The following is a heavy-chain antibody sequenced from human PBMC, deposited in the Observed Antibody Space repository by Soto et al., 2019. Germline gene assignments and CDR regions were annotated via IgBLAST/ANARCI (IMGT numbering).Heavy chain of an antibody. CDR3: ARGPLVVVTATNPVDYYYYGMDV. D-gene: IGHD2-21*02. CDR2: IIPIFGTA. Sequence: SVKVSCKASGGTFSSYAISWVRQAPGQGLEWMGGIIPIFGTANYAQKFQGRVTITADESTSTAYMELSSLRSEDTAVYYCARGPLVVVTATNPVDYYYYGMDVWGQGTTVTV. J-gene: IGHJ6*02. CDR1: GGTFSSYA. V-gene: IGHV1-69*13.